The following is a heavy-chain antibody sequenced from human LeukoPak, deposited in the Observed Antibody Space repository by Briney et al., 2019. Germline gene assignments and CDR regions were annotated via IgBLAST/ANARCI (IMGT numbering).Heavy chain of an antibody. CDR1: GFTFSNYW. Sequence: GGSLRLSCAASGFTFSNYWMTWFRQAPGEGLEWVANINQDGSQKYYVDAVKGRFTIYRDNVKNSLFLQMNSLRAEDTAVYYCARYCSGGNCYSRISNMVVWGKGTTVTVSS. CDR3: ARYCSGGNCYSRISNMVV. D-gene: IGHD2-15*01. J-gene: IGHJ6*03. V-gene: IGHV3-7*01. CDR2: INQDGSQK.